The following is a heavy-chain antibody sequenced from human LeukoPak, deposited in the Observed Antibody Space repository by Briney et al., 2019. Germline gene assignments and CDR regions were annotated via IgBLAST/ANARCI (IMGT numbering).Heavy chain of an antibody. Sequence: GASVKVSCKASGYTFTSFGISWVRQAPGQGLEWMGRIIPILGIANYAQKFQGRVTITADKSTSTAYMELSSLRSEDTAVYYCARGPVHHYYDSSVPQDPWGQGTLVTVSS. D-gene: IGHD3-22*01. CDR1: GYTFTSFG. CDR2: IIPILGIA. J-gene: IGHJ5*02. CDR3: ARGPVHHYYDSSVPQDP. V-gene: IGHV1-69*04.